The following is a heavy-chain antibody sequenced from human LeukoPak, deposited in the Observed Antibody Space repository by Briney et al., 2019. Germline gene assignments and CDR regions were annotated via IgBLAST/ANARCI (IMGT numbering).Heavy chain of an antibody. V-gene: IGHV3-23*01. J-gene: IGHJ4*02. CDR1: GFTFSSYG. D-gene: IGHD3-10*01. CDR2: ISGSGGST. Sequence: GGSLRLSCAASGFTFSSYGMSWVRQAPGKGLEWVSAISGSGGSTYYADSVKGRFTISRDNSKNTLYLQMNSLRAEDTAVYYCAKVGTLVRGAMGYFDYWGQGTLVTVSS. CDR3: AKVGTLVRGAMGYFDY.